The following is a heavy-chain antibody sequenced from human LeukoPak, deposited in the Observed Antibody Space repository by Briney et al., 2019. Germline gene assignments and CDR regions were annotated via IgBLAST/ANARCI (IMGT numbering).Heavy chain of an antibody. V-gene: IGHV4-39*01. CDR3: ASVHSSGLGY. D-gene: IGHD6-19*01. CDR2: MYSSGST. CDR1: GGSISSSSYY. J-gene: IGHJ4*02. Sequence: SETLSLTCTVSGGSISSSSYYWGWIRQPPGKGLEWIGSMYSSGSTYYNPSLKSRVTISVDTSKNQFSLKLSSVTAADTAVYYCASVHSSGLGYWGQGTLVTVSS.